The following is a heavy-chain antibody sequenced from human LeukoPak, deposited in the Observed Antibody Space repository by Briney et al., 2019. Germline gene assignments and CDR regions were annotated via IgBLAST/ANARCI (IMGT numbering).Heavy chain of an antibody. CDR2: ISGSGGST. D-gene: IGHD6-13*01. CDR1: GFTFSTYA. J-gene: IGHJ4*02. CDR3: AKRGLAAALFR. V-gene: IGHV3-23*01. Sequence: GGSLRLSCAASGFTFSTYAMSWVRQAPGKGLEWVSDISGSGGSTYYADSVKGRFTISRDNSKNTLYLQMNRLRAEDTAVYYCAKRGLAAALFRWGQGTLVTVSS.